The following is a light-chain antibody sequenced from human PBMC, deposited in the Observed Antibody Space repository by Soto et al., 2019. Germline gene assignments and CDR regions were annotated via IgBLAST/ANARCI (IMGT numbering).Light chain of an antibody. CDR2: DNN. Sequence: QSVLTQPPSVSASPGQKVTISCSGSSSNIGNNYVSWYQQLPGTAPTLLIYDNNKRPSGIPDRFSCSKSGTSATLGITGLQTGDEDDYYCGTWDSSLSAYVFGTGTKLTVL. J-gene: IGLJ1*01. CDR3: GTWDSSLSAYV. CDR1: SSNIGNNY. V-gene: IGLV1-51*01.